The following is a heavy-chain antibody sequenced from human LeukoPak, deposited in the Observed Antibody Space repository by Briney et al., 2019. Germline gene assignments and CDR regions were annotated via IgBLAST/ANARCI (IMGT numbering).Heavy chain of an antibody. D-gene: IGHD4-17*01. V-gene: IGHV4-34*01. CDR1: GGSFSGYY. CDR2: IYHSGST. J-gene: IGHJ4*02. Sequence: SETLSLTCAVYGGSFSGYYWSWIRQPPGKGLEWIGEIYHSGSTNYNPSLKSRVTISVDKSKNQFSLKLSSVTAADTAVYYCARSSTTVTGDWGQGTLVTVSS. CDR3: ARSSTTVTGD.